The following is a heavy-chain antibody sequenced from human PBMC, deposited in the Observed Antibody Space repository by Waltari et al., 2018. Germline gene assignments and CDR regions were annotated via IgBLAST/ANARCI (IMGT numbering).Heavy chain of an antibody. V-gene: IGHV3-23*01. CDR2: ISGSGDST. CDR3: AKGQEERGSGWGMDV. CDR1: GFTFRSSA. D-gene: IGHD6-19*01. Sequence: EVQLLESGGRLVQPGGSLRLSCAASGFTFRSSAMRWFLQAPGKGLEWVSAISGSGDSTYYTNSVKGRFTISRDNSNLYLQMNSLRAEDTALYYCAKGQEERGSGWGMDVWGRGTTVTVSS. J-gene: IGHJ6*02.